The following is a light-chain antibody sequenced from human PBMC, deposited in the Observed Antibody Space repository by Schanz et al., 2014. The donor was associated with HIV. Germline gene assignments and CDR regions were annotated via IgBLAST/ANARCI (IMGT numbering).Light chain of an antibody. Sequence: QSALTQPASVSGSPGQSITISCSGTSGDVGGNNFVSWFQQYPGKAPKLMVYDVSKRPSGVSARFSGSKSGNTASLTITGLQAEDEADYHCSSYTSSRTWVFGGGTKLTVL. CDR2: DVS. V-gene: IGLV2-14*03. CDR1: SGDVGGNNF. J-gene: IGLJ3*02. CDR3: SSYTSSRTWV.